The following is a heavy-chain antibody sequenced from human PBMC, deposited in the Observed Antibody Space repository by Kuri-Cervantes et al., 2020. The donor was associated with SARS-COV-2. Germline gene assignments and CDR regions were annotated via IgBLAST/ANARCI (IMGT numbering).Heavy chain of an antibody. D-gene: IGHD2-21*02. V-gene: IGHV5-10-1*01. CDR2: IDPSDSYT. CDR1: GYGFTSYW. CDR3: ARWECGGDCYWGGWFDP. Sequence: GESLKISCKGSGYGFTSYWISWVRQMPGKGLEWMGRIDPSDSYTNYSPSFQGHVTISADKSISTAYLQWSSLKASDTAMYYCARWECGGDCYWGGWFDPWGQGTLVTVSS. J-gene: IGHJ5*02.